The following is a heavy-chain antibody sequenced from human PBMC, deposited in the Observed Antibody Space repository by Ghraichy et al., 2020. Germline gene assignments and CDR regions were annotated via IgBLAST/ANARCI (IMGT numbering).Heavy chain of an antibody. CDR3: AKDAAFGSGTYHENFDY. D-gene: IGHD3-10*01. CDR1: GFTFSSYG. Sequence: GGSLRLSCAASGFTFSSYGMHWVRQAPGKGLEWVAFIRYDGSNKYYADSVKGRFTISRDNSKNTLYLQMNSLRAEDTAVYYCAKDAAFGSGTYHENFDYWGRGTRVTVSS. CDR2: IRYDGSNK. J-gene: IGHJ4*02. V-gene: IGHV3-30*02.